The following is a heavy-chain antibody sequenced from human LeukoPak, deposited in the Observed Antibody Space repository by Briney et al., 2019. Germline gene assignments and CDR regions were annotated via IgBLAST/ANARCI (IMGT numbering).Heavy chain of an antibody. CDR1: GFTFGDYA. D-gene: IGHD1-1*01. CDR3: TRDRGAYNLYDY. Sequence: QLGGSLRLSCTVSGFTFGDYAMSWIRQAPGKGLEWVGFIRSKAYGETADYAASVKGRFTISRDDSKAIAYLQMNSLKTEDTAVYHCTRDRGAYNLYDYWGQGTLVTVSS. J-gene: IGHJ4*02. CDR2: IRSKAYGETA. V-gene: IGHV3-49*03.